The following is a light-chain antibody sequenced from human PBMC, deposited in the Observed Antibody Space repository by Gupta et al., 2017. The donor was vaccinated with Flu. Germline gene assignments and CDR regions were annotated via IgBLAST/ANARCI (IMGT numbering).Light chain of an antibody. V-gene: IGKV3-11*01. CDR1: QSVSSY. J-gene: IGKJ2*01. CDR2: DAS. Sequence: EIVLTQSPATLSLSPGERAILSCRASQSVSSYLAWYQQKPGQAPRLLMYDASKRVAGIPTRFSGSGSGTDFTLTISTREPEDFAVYYCQQLSDLPMYTFGQGTKLEIK. CDR3: QQLSDLPMYT.